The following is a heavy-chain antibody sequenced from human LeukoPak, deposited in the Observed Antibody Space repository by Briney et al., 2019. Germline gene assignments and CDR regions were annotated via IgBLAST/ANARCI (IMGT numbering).Heavy chain of an antibody. CDR1: GYTFTSYG. J-gene: IGHJ3*02. CDR3: ARGGYRGRIMIFGVVIQDAFDI. V-gene: IGHV1-18*01. CDR2: ISAYNGNT. D-gene: IGHD3-3*01. Sequence: ASVKVSCKASGYTFTSYGISWVRQAPGQGLEWMGWISAYNGNTNYAQKLQGRVTMTTDTSTSTAYMELRSLRSDDTAVYYCARGGYRGRIMIFGVVIQDAFDIWGQGTMVTVSS.